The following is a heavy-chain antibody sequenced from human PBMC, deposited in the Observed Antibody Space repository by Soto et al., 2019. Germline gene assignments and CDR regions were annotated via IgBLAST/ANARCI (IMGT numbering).Heavy chain of an antibody. CDR2: VRSNSDGGTA. CDR1: GFSFSNSW. D-gene: IGHD3-22*01. CDR3: ATPGYSSGYYLDY. V-gene: IGHV3-15*07. J-gene: IGHJ4*02. Sequence: EVHLVESGGGLVKPGGSLRVSCAASGFSFSNSWMNWVRQAPGKGMEWVGRVRSNSDGGTADYAAPVKGRFLISRDDSQNSLHMQMFSLTTEDTAVYYCATPGYSSGYYLDYWGRATLVTVSS.